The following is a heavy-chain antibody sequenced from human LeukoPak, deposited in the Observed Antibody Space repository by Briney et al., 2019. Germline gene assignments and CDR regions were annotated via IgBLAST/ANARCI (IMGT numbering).Heavy chain of an antibody. Sequence: GGSLRLSCAASGFTFSSYIMNWVRQAPGKGLEWVSSISSSSSYIYYADSVKGRFTISRDNAKNSLYLQMNSLRAEDTAVYYCARDPDTAMVLSWGQGTLVTVSS. CDR2: ISSSSSYI. J-gene: IGHJ5*02. CDR3: ARDPDTAMVLS. D-gene: IGHD5-18*01. V-gene: IGHV3-21*01. CDR1: GFTFSSYI.